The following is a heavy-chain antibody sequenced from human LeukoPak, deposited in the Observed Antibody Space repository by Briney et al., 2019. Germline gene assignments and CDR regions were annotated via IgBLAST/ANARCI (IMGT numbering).Heavy chain of an antibody. D-gene: IGHD3-22*01. CDR2: INSDGSSI. CDR1: GFMFDDHG. CDR3: ARDRPYYDSSAYPLY. Sequence: AGGSLRLSCAASGFMFDDHGMSWVRQAPGKGLMWVSRINSDGSSISYADSVKGRFTISRDNAKNTLYLQMNSLRAEDTAVYYCARDRPYYDSSAYPLYWGQGTLVTVSS. V-gene: IGHV3-74*01. J-gene: IGHJ4*02.